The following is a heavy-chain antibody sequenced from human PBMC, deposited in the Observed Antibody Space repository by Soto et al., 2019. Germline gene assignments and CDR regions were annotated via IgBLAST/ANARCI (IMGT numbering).Heavy chain of an antibody. Sequence: QVQLVQSGAEVKKPGASVKVSCTASGYTFTSYGISWVRQAPGQGLEWMGWIGAYNGNTNYAQKVQGRVTMTTDTTTRTIYKELKNLTSDDTAVYYCARVRAELGYCSGASCLPYYYGMDVWGQGTTVTVSS. CDR2: IGAYNGNT. CDR3: ARVRAELGYCSGASCLPYYYGMDV. CDR1: GYTFTSYG. V-gene: IGHV1-18*04. J-gene: IGHJ6*02. D-gene: IGHD2-15*01.